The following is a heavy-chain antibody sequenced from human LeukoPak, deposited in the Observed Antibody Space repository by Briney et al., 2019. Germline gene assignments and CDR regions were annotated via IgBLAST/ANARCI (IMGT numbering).Heavy chain of an antibody. V-gene: IGHV3-23*01. CDR2: ISGSGGST. CDR3: ANLPRRSGYYSLRYYYGMDV. CDR1: GFTFSSYA. Sequence: PGGSLRLSCAASGFTFSSYAMSWVRQAPGKGLEWVSAISGSGGSTYYADSVKGRFTISRDNSKNTLYLQMNSLRAEDTAVYYCANLPRRSGYYSLRYYYGMDVWGQGTTVTVSS. D-gene: IGHD3-22*01. J-gene: IGHJ6*02.